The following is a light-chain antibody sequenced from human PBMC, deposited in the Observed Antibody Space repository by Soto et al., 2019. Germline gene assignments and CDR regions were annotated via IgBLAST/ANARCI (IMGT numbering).Light chain of an antibody. CDR2: GAS. CDR3: QHTLKWPPT. J-gene: IGKJ1*01. CDR1: QYVSVRF. V-gene: IGKV3-20*01. Sequence: EIVLTQSPGTLSLSPGERATLSCRASQYVSVRFLAWYQQKPGQAPRLLIYGASDRATGIPDRFSGSGSATEFTLTISSLQSEDFALYYCQHTLKWPPTLGQGTKVDI.